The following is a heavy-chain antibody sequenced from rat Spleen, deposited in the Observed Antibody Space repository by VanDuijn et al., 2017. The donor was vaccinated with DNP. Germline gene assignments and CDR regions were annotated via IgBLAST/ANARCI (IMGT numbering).Heavy chain of an antibody. Sequence: QVQLKESGPGLVQPSQTLSLTCTVSGFSLTTYGVAWVRQPPGKGLEWIAAISNGGDTHYNSVLKSRLSISRDISESQVFLKVNSLQTEDTATYFCTREGNSPFDYWGQGVMVTVSS. J-gene: IGHJ2*01. CDR1: GFSLTTYG. V-gene: IGHV2S12*01. CDR2: ISNGGDT. CDR3: TREGNSPFDY. D-gene: IGHD1-11*01.